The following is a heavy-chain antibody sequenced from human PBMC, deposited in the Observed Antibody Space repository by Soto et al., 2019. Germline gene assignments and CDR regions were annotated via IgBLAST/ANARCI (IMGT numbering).Heavy chain of an antibody. D-gene: IGHD7-27*01. Sequence: QVQLEESGGGLVKPGGSLRVSCAASGFTITDYYMSWIRQAPGKGLEWISYINSGASVIYYADSVKGRFTISRDNAKNSLHLQMNSLRVGDTAVYYCARGSRANSWYFDLWGRGTLVTVSS. CDR2: INSGASVI. CDR1: GFTITDYY. CDR3: ARGSRANSWYFDL. J-gene: IGHJ2*01. V-gene: IGHV3-11*01.